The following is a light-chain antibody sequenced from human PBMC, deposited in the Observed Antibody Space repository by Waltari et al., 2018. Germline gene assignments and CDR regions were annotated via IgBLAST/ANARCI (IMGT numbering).Light chain of an antibody. CDR1: SSNMGSNA. V-gene: IGLV1-44*01. CDR2: SNN. CDR3: AAWDDSLDGSWV. Sequence: QSVLTQPPSTSGTPGQRVTISCSGSSSNMGSNAVHWYQQLPGTAPRLLIYSNNKRPSGVPDRFSGSKSGTSASLAISGLRSQDEADYYCAAWDDSLDGSWVFGGGTRLTVL. J-gene: IGLJ3*02.